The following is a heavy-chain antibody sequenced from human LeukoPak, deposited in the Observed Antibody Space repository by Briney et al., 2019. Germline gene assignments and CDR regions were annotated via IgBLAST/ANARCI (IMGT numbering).Heavy chain of an antibody. CDR2: IYYSGST. D-gene: IGHD3-22*01. V-gene: IGHV4-30-4*01. CDR3: ARDVADSSGYYYTLGWYFDL. J-gene: IGHJ2*01. CDR1: GGSISSGDYY. Sequence: ASETLSLTCTVSGGSISSGDYYWSWIRQPPGKGLEWIGYIYYSGSTYYNPDLKSRVTISVDTSKNQFSLKLRSVTAADTAVYYCARDVADSSGYYYTLGWYFDLWGRGTLVTVSS.